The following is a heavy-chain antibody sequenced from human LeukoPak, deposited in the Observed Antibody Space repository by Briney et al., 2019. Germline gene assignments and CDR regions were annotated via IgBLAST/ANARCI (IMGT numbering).Heavy chain of an antibody. Sequence: ASVKVSCKASGYTFTGYYMHWVRQAPGQGLEWMGWINPNSGGTNYAQKFQGRVTMTRDTSISTAYMELSRLRSDDTAVYYCARGDGSYSSGGEDWYNWFDPWGQGTLVTVSS. CDR1: GYTFTGYY. CDR3: ARGDGSYSSGGEDWYNWFDP. V-gene: IGHV1-2*02. J-gene: IGHJ5*02. D-gene: IGHD1-26*01. CDR2: INPNSGGT.